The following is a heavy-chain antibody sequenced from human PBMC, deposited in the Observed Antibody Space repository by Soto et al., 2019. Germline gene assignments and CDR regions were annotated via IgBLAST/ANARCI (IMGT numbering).Heavy chain of an antibody. CDR1: GFTFSNAW. D-gene: IGHD3-3*01. CDR3: TTRITIFGVVKKEYYYYYMDV. CDR2: IKSKTDGGTT. V-gene: IGHV3-15*01. J-gene: IGHJ6*03. Sequence: PGGSLRLSCAASGFTFSNAWMSWVRQAPGKGLEWVGRIKSKTDGGTTDYAAPVKGRFTISRDDSKNTLYLQMNSLKTEDTAVYYCTTRITIFGVVKKEYYYYYMDVWGKGTTVTVSS.